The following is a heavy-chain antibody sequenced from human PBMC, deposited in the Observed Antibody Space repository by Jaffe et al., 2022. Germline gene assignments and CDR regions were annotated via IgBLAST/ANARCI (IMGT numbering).Heavy chain of an antibody. CDR1: GFSLSTSGVG. CDR3: ALNQQDVSSGWHSFDP. Sequence: QITLKESGPTLVKPTQTLTLTCTFSGFSLSTSGVGVGWIRQPPGKALEWLALIYWNDDKRYSPSLKSRLTITKDTSKNQVVLTMTNMDPVDTATYYCALNQQDVSSGWHSFDPWGQGTLVTVSS. CDR2: IYWNDDK. V-gene: IGHV2-5*01. D-gene: IGHD6-19*01. J-gene: IGHJ5*02.